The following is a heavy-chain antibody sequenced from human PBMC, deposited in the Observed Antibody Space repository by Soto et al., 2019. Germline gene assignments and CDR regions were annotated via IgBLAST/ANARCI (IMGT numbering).Heavy chain of an antibody. V-gene: IGHV4-59*01. D-gene: IGHD3-10*01. J-gene: IGHJ4*02. CDR1: GGSISSYY. CDR2: IYYSGST. Sequence: SETLSLTCTVSGGSISSYYWSWIRQPPGKGLEWIGYIYYSGSTNYNPSLKSRVTISVDTSKNQFSLKLSSVTAADTAVYYCARASPSCYYYGSGSYWYFDYCGRGTLVTVSS. CDR3: ARASPSCYYYGSGSYWYFDY.